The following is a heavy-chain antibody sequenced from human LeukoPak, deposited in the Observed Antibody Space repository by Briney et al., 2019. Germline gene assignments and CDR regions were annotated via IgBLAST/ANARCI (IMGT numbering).Heavy chain of an antibody. CDR3: ARDRYDFWSGLFDY. D-gene: IGHD3-3*01. Sequence: ASVKVSCKASGYTFTSYDINWVRQATGQGLEWMGWMNPNSGNTGYAQKFQGRVTITRDTSASTAYMELSSLRSEDTAVYYCARDRYDFWSGLFDYWGQGTLVTVSS. V-gene: IGHV1-8*01. CDR2: MNPNSGNT. J-gene: IGHJ4*02. CDR1: GYTFTSYD.